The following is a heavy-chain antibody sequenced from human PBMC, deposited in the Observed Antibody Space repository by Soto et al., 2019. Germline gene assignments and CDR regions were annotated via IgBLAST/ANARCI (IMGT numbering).Heavy chain of an antibody. CDR2: ISYDGSNK. D-gene: IGHD3-22*01. V-gene: IGHV3-30*18. Sequence: QVQLVESGGGVVQPGRSLRLSCAASGFTFSSYGMHWVRQAPGKGLEWVAVISYDGSNKYYADSVKGRFTISRDNSKNTLYLQMNSLRAEDTAVYYCAKDLTPTRIVVPLSDYWGQGTLVTVSS. CDR3: AKDLTPTRIVVPLSDY. CDR1: GFTFSSYG. J-gene: IGHJ4*02.